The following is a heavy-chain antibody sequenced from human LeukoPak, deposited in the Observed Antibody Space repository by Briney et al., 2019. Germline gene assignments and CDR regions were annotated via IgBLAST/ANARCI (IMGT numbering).Heavy chain of an antibody. V-gene: IGHV3-23*01. CDR1: GFTFSSYA. D-gene: IGHD3-22*01. CDR2: ISGSGGST. J-gene: IGHJ4*02. CDR3: AETYYYDSSGYSLDY. Sequence: GGSLRLSCAASGFTFSSYAMSWVRQAPGKGLEWVSAISGSGGSTYYADSVKGRFTISRDNSKNTLYLQMNSLRAEDTAVYYCAETYYYDSSGYSLDYWGQGTLVTVSS.